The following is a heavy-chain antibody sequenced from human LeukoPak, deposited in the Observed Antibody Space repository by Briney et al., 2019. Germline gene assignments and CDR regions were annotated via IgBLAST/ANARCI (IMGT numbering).Heavy chain of an antibody. Sequence: GGSLRLSCAASGFSFRSFAMSWVRQAPGKGLKWVAGISDSGRDTRYADSVKGRFTISRDNSRDTLYLQVNNLRDDDSAIYYCATKYSGLSPFYYWGQGTLVTVSS. J-gene: IGHJ4*02. CDR1: GFSFRSFA. V-gene: IGHV3-23*01. D-gene: IGHD2-21*01. CDR3: ATKYSGLSPFYY. CDR2: ISDSGRDT.